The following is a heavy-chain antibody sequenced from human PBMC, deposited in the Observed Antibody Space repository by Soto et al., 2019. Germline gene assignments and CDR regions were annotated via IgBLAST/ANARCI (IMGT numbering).Heavy chain of an antibody. CDR3: ARESGHSVVGY. J-gene: IGHJ4*02. CDR1: GGSISSYY. CDR2: IYYSGST. V-gene: IGHV4-59*01. D-gene: IGHD2-21*02. Sequence: SETLSLTCTVSGGSISSYYWSWIRQPPGKGLEWIGYIYYSGSTNYNPSLKSRVTISVDTSKNQFSLKLSSVTAADTAVYYCARESGHSVVGYWGQGTLVIVSS.